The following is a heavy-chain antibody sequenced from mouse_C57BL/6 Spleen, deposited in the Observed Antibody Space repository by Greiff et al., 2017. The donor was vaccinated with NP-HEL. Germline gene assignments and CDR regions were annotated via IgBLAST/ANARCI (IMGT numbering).Heavy chain of an antibody. J-gene: IGHJ2*01. CDR1: GFTFSDYG. CDR2: ISSGSSTI. CDR3: ARNPYYFDY. Sequence: EVQVVESGGGLVKPGGSLKLSCAASGFTFSDYGMHWVRQAPEKGLEWVAYISSGSSTIYYADTVKGRFTISRDNAKNNLVLQMTSLRSEDTAMYYCARNPYYFDYWGQGTTLTVSS. V-gene: IGHV5-17*01.